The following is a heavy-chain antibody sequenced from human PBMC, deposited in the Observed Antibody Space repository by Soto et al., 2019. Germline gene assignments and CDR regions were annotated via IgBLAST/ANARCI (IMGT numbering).Heavy chain of an antibody. CDR3: ARGSGTTVTKRLVYFDY. D-gene: IGHD4-17*01. CDR1: GYTFTSYD. CDR2: MNPNSGNT. Sequence: ASVKVSCKASGYTFTSYDINWVRQATGQGLEWMGWMNPNSGNTGYAQKFQGRVTMTRNTSISTAYMELSSLRSEDTAVYYCARGSGTTVTKRLVYFDYWGQGTLVTVSS. J-gene: IGHJ4*02. V-gene: IGHV1-8*01.